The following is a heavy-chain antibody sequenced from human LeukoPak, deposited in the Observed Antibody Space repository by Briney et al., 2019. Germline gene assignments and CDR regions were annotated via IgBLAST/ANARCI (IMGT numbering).Heavy chain of an antibody. CDR1: GFTFSDYY. D-gene: IGHD1-1*01. J-gene: IGHJ4*02. Sequence: PGGSLRLSCAASGFTFSDYYMSWIRQAPGKGLEGVSYISSSGSTIYYADSVKGRFTISRDNAKHSLYLQMNSLRAEDTAVYFCAKSRSGSANWALQIFDNWGQGTLVTVSS. CDR2: ISSSGSTI. CDR3: AKSRSGSANWALQIFDN. V-gene: IGHV3-11*01.